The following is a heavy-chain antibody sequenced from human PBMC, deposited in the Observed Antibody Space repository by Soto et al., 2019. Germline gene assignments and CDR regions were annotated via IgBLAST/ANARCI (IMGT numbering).Heavy chain of an antibody. CDR1: GGSISSGGYS. CDR3: ARGAPVVNDY. D-gene: IGHD3-22*01. V-gene: IGHV4-30-2*01. Sequence: PSVTLSVTCAVSGGSISSGGYSWSWIRQPPGKGLEWIGYIYHSGSTYYNPSLKSRVTISVDRSKNQFSLKLSSVTAADAAVYYCARGAPVVNDYWGHGALVTVSS. J-gene: IGHJ4*01. CDR2: IYHSGST.